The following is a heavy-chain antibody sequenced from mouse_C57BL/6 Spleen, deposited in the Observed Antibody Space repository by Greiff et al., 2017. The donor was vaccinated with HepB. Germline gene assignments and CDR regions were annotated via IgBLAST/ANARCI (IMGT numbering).Heavy chain of an antibody. V-gene: IGHV1-76*01. CDR1: GYTFTDYY. CDR2: IYPGSGNT. CDR3: ARDGYYVGFDY. J-gene: IGHJ3*01. D-gene: IGHD2-3*01. Sequence: VQLVEPGAELVRPGASVKLSCKASGYTFTDYYINWVKQRPGQGLEWIARIYPGSGNTYYHEKFKGKATLTAEKSSSTAYMQLSSLTSEDSAVYFCARDGYYVGFDYWGQGTLVTVSA.